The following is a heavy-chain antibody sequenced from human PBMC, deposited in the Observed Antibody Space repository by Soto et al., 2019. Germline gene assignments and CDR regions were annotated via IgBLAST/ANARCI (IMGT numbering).Heavy chain of an antibody. CDR1: GFTFSSYA. CDR3: AKSYSITIFGVVIRPYYFDY. Sequence: GGSLRLSCAASGFTFSSYAMSWVRQAPGKGLEWVSAISGRGGSTYYADSVKGRFTISRDNSKNTLYLQMNSLRAEDTAVYYCAKSYSITIFGVVIRPYYFDYWGQGTLVTVSS. CDR2: ISGRGGST. V-gene: IGHV3-23*01. J-gene: IGHJ4*02. D-gene: IGHD3-3*01.